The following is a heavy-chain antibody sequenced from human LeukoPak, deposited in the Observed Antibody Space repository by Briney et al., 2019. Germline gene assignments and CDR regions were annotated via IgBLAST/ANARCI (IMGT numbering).Heavy chain of an antibody. V-gene: IGHV1-2*02. D-gene: IGHD2-15*01. CDR3: ATDNPPYCNGGSCYFD. Sequence: GASVKVSCKASGYTFTGYYMHWVRQAPGQGLEWMGWINPNSGGTNYAQKFQGRVNMTRDTSISTAYMDLSRLTSDDTAIYYCATDNPPYCNGGSCYFDWGQGTLVTVSS. J-gene: IGHJ4*02. CDR1: GYTFTGYY. CDR2: INPNSGGT.